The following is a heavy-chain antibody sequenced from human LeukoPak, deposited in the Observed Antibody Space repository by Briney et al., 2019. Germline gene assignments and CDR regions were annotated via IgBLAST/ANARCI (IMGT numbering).Heavy chain of an antibody. D-gene: IGHD3-3*01. CDR2: IYHSGST. J-gene: IGHJ6*03. Sequence: SSETLSLTCTVSGYSISSGYYWGWIRQPPGKGLEWIGSIYHSGSTYYNPSLKSRVTISVDTSKNQFSLKLSSVTAADTAVYYCASFSEYYMDVWGKGTTVIVSS. CDR3: ASFSEYYMDV. V-gene: IGHV4-38-2*02. CDR1: GYSISSGYY.